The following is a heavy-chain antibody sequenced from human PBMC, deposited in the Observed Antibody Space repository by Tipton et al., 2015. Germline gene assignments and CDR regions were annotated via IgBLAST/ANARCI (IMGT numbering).Heavy chain of an antibody. V-gene: IGHV4-59*01. CDR3: AGGAYTYSWFDP. Sequence: TLSLTCTVSGASLSNYYWNWIRQPPGKGLEWIGHIYSSGSTNYAPSLESRVTMSIDTSKNQFSLTLTSVNTADTAIYYCAGGAYTYSWFDPWGQGTLVTVSS. D-gene: IGHD2-2*02. J-gene: IGHJ5*02. CDR1: GASLSNYY. CDR2: IYSSGST.